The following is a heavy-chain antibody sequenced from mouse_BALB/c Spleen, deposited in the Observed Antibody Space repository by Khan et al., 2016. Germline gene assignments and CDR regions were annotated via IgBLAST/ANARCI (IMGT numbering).Heavy chain of an antibody. J-gene: IGHJ3*01. CDR1: GYTFSTYW. V-gene: IGHV1-9*01. CDR3: ARWEDYRYFFAY. D-gene: IGHD2-14*01. Sequence: QVQLQQSGAELMKPGASVKISCKATGYTFSTYWIEWVKQRPGHGLEWIGDILPGSGRTNFNEKFKDKATFTADVSSNTVYMQLSSLTSEDSAVYYCARWEDYRYFFAYWGQGTLVTVSA. CDR2: ILPGSGRT.